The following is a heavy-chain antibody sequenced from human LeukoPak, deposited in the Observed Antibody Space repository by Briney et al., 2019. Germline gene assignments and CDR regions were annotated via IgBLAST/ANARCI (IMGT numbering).Heavy chain of an antibody. CDR3: ARDQVLAVAGNYYYYYMDV. Sequence: GASVKVSCKASGYTFTSYGISWVRQAPGQGLEWMGWISAYNGNANYAQKLQGRVTMTTDTSTSTAYMELSRLRSDDTAVYYCARDQVLAVAGNYYYYYMDVWGKGTTVTVSS. V-gene: IGHV1-18*01. J-gene: IGHJ6*03. CDR1: GYTFTSYG. CDR2: ISAYNGNA. D-gene: IGHD6-19*01.